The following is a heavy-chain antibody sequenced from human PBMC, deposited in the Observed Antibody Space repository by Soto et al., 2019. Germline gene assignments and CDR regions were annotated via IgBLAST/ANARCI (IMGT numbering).Heavy chain of an antibody. V-gene: IGHV1-2*02. CDR2: INPKFGDT. Sequence: QVQLVQSGPEVKEPGDSVRVSCEVSGYTFTAYHIHWVRQAPGPGLEWMGWINPKFGDTTYAQDFQGRVSMTRDMSTSTVYMELRRLTSDDTDIYYCARNMDYYYGRGSGNGHGVWGQGTTVSVFS. D-gene: IGHD3-10*02. CDR1: GYTFTAYH. CDR3: ARNMDYYYGRGSGNGHGV. J-gene: IGHJ6*02.